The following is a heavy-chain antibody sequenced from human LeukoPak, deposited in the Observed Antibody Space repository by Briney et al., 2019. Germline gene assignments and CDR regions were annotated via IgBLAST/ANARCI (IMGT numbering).Heavy chain of an antibody. D-gene: IGHD2-2*01. V-gene: IGHV4-4*09. CDR3: ARHGVVPATSPMDV. Sequence: SETLSLTCTVSGGSISSYYWSWIRQPPGKGLEWIGYIYTSGSTDYNPSLKSRVTISVDTSKNQFSLKLSSVTAADTAVYYCARHGVVPATSPMDVWGKGTTVTVSS. J-gene: IGHJ6*04. CDR2: IYTSGST. CDR1: GGSISSYY.